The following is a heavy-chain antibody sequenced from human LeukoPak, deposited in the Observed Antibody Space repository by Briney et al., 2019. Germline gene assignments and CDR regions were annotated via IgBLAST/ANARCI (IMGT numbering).Heavy chain of an antibody. CDR3: AGYHYYFDY. J-gene: IGHJ4*02. CDR1: GGSISGSYY. V-gene: IGHV4-39*07. Sequence: SETLSLTCTVSGGSISGSYYWGWIRQPPGKGLEWIGSIYYSGSTYYNPSLKSRVTISVDTSKNQFSLKLSSVTAADTAVYYCAGYHYYFDYWGQGTLVTVSS. D-gene: IGHD2-2*01. CDR2: IYYSGST.